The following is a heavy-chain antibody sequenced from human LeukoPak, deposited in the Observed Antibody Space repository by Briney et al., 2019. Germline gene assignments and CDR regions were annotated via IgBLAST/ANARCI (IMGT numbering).Heavy chain of an antibody. Sequence: QPGGSLRLSCEVSGFTFSSYSMNWVRQAPGKGLEWVSVIYSGGNTYYADSVKGRFTISRDNSKNTVYLQMNSLRAEDTAVYYCARDNRYGGNSEYGMDVWGQGTTVTVSS. CDR1: GFTFSSYS. J-gene: IGHJ6*02. CDR3: ARDNRYGGNSEYGMDV. D-gene: IGHD4-23*01. CDR2: IYSGGNT. V-gene: IGHV3-53*01.